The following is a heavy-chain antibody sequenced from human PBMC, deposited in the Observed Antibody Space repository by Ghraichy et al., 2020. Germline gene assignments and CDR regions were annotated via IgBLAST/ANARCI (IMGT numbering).Heavy chain of an antibody. CDR1: GFTFSSYS. V-gene: IGHV3-48*02. J-gene: IGHJ5*02. Sequence: GGSLRLSCAASGFTFSSYSMDWVRQAPGKGLEWVSFISTTSSTIYYADSVKGRFTISRDNAKNSLSLQMNSLRDEDTAMYYCARERGGWFDPWGQGTLVIVSS. CDR3: ARERGGWFDP. D-gene: IGHD3-16*01. CDR2: ISTTSSTI.